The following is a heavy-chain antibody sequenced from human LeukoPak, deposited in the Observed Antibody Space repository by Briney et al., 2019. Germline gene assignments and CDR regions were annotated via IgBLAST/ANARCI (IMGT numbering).Heavy chain of an antibody. J-gene: IGHJ4*02. CDR1: GFTFSYAA. Sequence: GGSLRLSCVASGFTFSYAAMNWVRQAPGKGLQWVSLISASGGNTYYADSVTGRFTISRDNSKNTLYLQMNNLRADDTAVYYCAKDIQCAYWGRGTLVVVSS. D-gene: IGHD2-21*01. V-gene: IGHV3-23*01. CDR2: ISASGGNT. CDR3: AKDIQCAY.